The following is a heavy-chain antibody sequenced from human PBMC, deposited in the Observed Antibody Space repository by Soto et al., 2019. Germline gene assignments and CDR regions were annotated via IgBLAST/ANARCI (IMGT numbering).Heavy chain of an antibody. V-gene: IGHV4-39*01. CDR1: GGSISSSCYY. CDR3: ARARSGDRRFDS. D-gene: IGHD2-21*02. CDR2: IYYGGST. Sequence: SETLSLTCTVSGGSISSSCYYWGWIRQPPGKGLEWIGSIYYGGSTYYNPSLKSRVTISVDTSKNQFSLKLSSVTAADTAVYYCARARSGDRRFDSWGQGALVTVSS. J-gene: IGHJ4*02.